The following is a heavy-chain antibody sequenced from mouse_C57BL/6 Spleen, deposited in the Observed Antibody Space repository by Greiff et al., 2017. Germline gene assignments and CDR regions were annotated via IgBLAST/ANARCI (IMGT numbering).Heavy chain of an antibody. CDR1: GFTFNTYA. CDR3: VREGDSSGWHYAMDY. CDR2: IRSKSSNYAT. D-gene: IGHD3-2*02. V-gene: IGHV10-3*01. J-gene: IGHJ4*01. Sequence: EVHLVESGGGLVQPKGSLKLSCAASGFTFNTYAMHWVRQAPGKGLEWVARIRSKSSNYATYYADSVKDRFTISRDDSQSMLYLQMNNLKTEDTAMYYCVREGDSSGWHYAMDYWGQGTSVTVSS.